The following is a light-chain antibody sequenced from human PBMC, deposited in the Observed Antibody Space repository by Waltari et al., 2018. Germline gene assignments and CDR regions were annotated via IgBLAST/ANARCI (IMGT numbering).Light chain of an antibody. Sequence: QSALTQPASVSGSPGQSITISCTGTSSDVGGYNFVSWYQQHPGKAPNLLINDVSKRPSGVSNRFSSSKSGNTAYLTISGLQAEDEADYYCSSYTSTNTYVVGTGTEVTVL. CDR3: SSYTSTNTYV. V-gene: IGLV2-14*03. CDR2: DVS. CDR1: SSDVGGYNF. J-gene: IGLJ1*01.